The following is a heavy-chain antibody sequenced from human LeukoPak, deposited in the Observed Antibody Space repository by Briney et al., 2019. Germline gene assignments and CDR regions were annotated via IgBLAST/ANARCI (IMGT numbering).Heavy chain of an antibody. J-gene: IGHJ4*02. D-gene: IGHD3-10*01. V-gene: IGHV3-48*03. CDR2: ISSSGSTI. Sequence: GGSLRLSCAASGFTFSSYEMNRVRQAPGKGLEWVSYISSSGSTIYYADSVKGRFTISRDNAKNSLYLQMNRLRAEDTAVYYCARDYGSGSYKPLDYWGQGTLVTVSS. CDR1: GFTFSSYE. CDR3: ARDYGSGSYKPLDY.